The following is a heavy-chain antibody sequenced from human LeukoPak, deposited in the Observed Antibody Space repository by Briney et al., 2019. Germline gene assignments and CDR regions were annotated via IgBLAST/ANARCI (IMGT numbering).Heavy chain of an antibody. Sequence: GRSLRPSCAAAGAAFTKSGMEWVRQAAGAGLEYISGISRSGDITNYADSVKGRFTISRDNVQNTLYLQMNSLRADDTALYYCATEGFYYWGPGTQVTVSS. CDR3: ATEGFYY. CDR1: GAAFTKSG. V-gene: IGHV3-23*01. J-gene: IGHJ4*02. CDR2: ISRSGDIT.